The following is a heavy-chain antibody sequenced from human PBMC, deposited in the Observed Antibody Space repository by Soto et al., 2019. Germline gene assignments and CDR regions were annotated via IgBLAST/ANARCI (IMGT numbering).Heavy chain of an antibody. Sequence: VQLLESGGGLERPGGSLRLSCAVSGFTFGNYAMTWVRQAPGKGLEWVSSVSGSGADTYYADSVKGRFTISRDNSKSTLYLQMNSLRAEDTALYYCAKDHDYYSSGPKWGQGTLVIVSS. CDR1: GFTFGNYA. CDR3: AKDHDYYSSGPK. J-gene: IGHJ4*02. V-gene: IGHV3-23*01. D-gene: IGHD3-22*01. CDR2: VSGSGADT.